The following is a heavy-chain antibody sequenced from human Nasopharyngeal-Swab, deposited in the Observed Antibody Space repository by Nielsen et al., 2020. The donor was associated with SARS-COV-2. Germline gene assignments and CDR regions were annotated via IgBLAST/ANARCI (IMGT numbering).Heavy chain of an antibody. J-gene: IGHJ6*02. D-gene: IGHD2-15*01. Sequence: VRQAPGKGLEWVSYISGGSRAIYYADSVKGRFTISRDNGKNSLYLQMSSLRDEDTAVYYCVRDSRVAYSMDVWGQGTTVTVSS. CDR2: ISGGSRAI. CDR3: VRDSRVAYSMDV. V-gene: IGHV3-48*02.